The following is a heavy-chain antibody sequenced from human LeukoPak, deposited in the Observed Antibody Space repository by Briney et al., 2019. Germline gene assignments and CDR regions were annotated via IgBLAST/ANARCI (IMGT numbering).Heavy chain of an antibody. V-gene: IGHV3-23*01. CDR1: GFNFTNYA. CDR2: ISGSGGST. Sequence: GGSLRLSCAASGFNFTNYAMSWVRQAPGKGLEWVSVISGSGGSTYYADSVKGRFTISRDNSKNTLYLQMNSLRAEDTAVYYCAKDSPSPGSYFDGWYFQHWGQGTLVTVSS. D-gene: IGHD3-10*01. J-gene: IGHJ1*01. CDR3: AKDSPSPGSYFDGWYFQH.